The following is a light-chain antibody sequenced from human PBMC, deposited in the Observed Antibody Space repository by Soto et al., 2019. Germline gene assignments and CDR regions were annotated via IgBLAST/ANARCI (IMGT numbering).Light chain of an antibody. Sequence: DILRTQSPSTLSVSPGESATLTCRASQSVSSNLAWYQQKPGQAPRLLIYGASTRATGIPARFSGSGSGTEFTLAISSLQSEDFAVYYCQQYNNWPITFGQGTR. CDR1: QSVSSN. J-gene: IGKJ5*01. CDR2: GAS. V-gene: IGKV3-15*01. CDR3: QQYNNWPIT.